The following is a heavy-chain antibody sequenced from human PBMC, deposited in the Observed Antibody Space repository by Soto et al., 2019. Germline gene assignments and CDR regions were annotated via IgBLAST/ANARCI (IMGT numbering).Heavy chain of an antibody. V-gene: IGHV4-34*01. J-gene: IGHJ5*02. CDR2: INHSGST. CDR3: AREGLWVGGPLDP. Sequence: PSETLSLTCAVYGGSFSGYYWSWIRQPPGKGLEWIGEINHSGSTNYNPSLKSRVTISVDTSKNQFSLKLSSVTAADTAVYYCAREGLWVGGPLDPWGQGTLVNVSS. D-gene: IGHD3-10*01. CDR1: GGSFSGYY.